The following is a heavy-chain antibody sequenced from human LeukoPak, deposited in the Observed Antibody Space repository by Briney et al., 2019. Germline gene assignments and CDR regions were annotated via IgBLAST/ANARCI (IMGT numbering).Heavy chain of an antibody. J-gene: IGHJ4*02. D-gene: IGHD5-18*01. CDR3: ARVVDTHFDY. CDR1: GFTFSSYW. Sequence: GGSLRLSCAASGFTFSSYWMHWVRQAPGKGLVWVSRIKSDGSTTTYADSVKGRFTISRDDAKNTLYLQMNSLRAEDTAVYYCARVVDTHFDYWGQGTLVTVSS. V-gene: IGHV3-74*01. CDR2: IKSDGSTT.